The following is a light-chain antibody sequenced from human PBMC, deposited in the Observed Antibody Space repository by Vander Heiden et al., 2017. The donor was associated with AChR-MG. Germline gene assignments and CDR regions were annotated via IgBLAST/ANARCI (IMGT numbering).Light chain of an antibody. CDR1: QSVSSN. Sequence: EIVMTQSPATLSVSPGERATLSCRASQSVSSNLEWYQQKPGQAPRLLIYGASNRATGIPTRFSGSGSGTEFTLTISSLQSEDFAVYYCQQYNNWPLFGQGTKVEMK. CDR3: QQYNNWPL. CDR2: GAS. V-gene: IGKV3-15*01. J-gene: IGKJ1*01.